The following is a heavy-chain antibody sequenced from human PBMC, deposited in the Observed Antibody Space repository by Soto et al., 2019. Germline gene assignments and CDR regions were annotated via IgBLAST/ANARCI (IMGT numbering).Heavy chain of an antibody. CDR2: IYHTGKT. CDR1: GDAIYIGGYY. CDR3: ARGGGYDSFDF. Sequence: SETLSLTCTVSGDAIYIGGYYWTWIRQHPGKGLEWIGYIYHTGKTYYNPSLESRVTMSVDTSKNQFSLKLASVTAADTAVYYCARGGGYDSFDFWGQGIQVTV. V-gene: IGHV4-31*03. D-gene: IGHD2-15*01. J-gene: IGHJ4*02.